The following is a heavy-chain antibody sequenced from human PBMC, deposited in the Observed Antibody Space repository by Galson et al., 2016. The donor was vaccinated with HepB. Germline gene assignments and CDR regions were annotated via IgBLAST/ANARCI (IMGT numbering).Heavy chain of an antibody. CDR3: ARDNSDYGDYRVYGMDV. Sequence: SLRLSCAASGFTFGHHAMHWVRHAPGKGLEWVAGITWNSGSIGYVGSGKGRFTISRDNGNNSVDLEMNSRRAEETALYYCARDNSDYGDYRVYGMDVWGQGTTVIVSS. V-gene: IGHV3-9*01. CDR2: ITWNSGSI. J-gene: IGHJ6*02. CDR1: GFTFGHHA. D-gene: IGHD4-17*01.